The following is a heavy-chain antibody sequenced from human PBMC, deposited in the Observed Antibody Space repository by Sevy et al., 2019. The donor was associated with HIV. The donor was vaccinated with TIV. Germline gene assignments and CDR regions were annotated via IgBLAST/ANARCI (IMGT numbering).Heavy chain of an antibody. Sequence: GGSLRLSCAASGFTFSSYAMSWVRQAPGKGLEWVSAISGSGGSTYYADSVKGRFTISRDNSKNTLYLQMNSLRAEQKAVYYCAKDPQAARRKYFDYWGQGTLVTVSS. D-gene: IGHD6-6*01. CDR1: GFTFSSYA. V-gene: IGHV3-23*01. J-gene: IGHJ4*02. CDR3: AKDPQAARRKYFDY. CDR2: ISGSGGST.